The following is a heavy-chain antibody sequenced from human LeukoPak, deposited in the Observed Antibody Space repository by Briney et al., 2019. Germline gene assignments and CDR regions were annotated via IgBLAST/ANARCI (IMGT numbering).Heavy chain of an antibody. V-gene: IGHV3-74*01. D-gene: IGHD5-24*01. CDR3: ARDWVYKIDY. CDR2: ISHDGII. J-gene: IGHJ4*02. Sequence: GGSLRLSCETAGFTFSSCVMHWVRRTPGKGLVWVSRISHDGIISYADSVKGRFTISRDNAKNTLILQMNSLRVEDTAVYYCARDWVYKIDYWGRGTLVTVSS. CDR1: GFTFSSCV.